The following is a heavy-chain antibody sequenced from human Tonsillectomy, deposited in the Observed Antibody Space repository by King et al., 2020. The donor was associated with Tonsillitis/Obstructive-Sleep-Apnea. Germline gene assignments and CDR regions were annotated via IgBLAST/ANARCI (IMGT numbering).Heavy chain of an antibody. V-gene: IGHV5-51*01. J-gene: IGHJ5*02. D-gene: IGHD6-6*01. CDR3: ARHGIAARPDNWFDP. CDR2: IYPGDSDT. Sequence: QLVQSGAEVKKPGESLKISCKGSGYSFTNYWIDWVRQMPGKGLEWMGIIYPGDSDTRYSPSFQGQVTISADKSISTAYLQWRSLKASDTAMYYCARHGIAARPDNWFDPWGQGTLVTVSS. CDR1: GYSFTNYW.